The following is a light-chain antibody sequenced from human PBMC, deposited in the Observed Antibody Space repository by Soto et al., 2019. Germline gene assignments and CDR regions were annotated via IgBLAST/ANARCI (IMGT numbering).Light chain of an antibody. J-gene: IGLJ3*02. CDR1: SSDVGGYNY. CDR2: HVS. Sequence: QSALTQSASVSGSPGQSITISCTGTSSDVGGYNYLPWYQQHPGKAPKLIIYHVSNRPSGVSSRFSGSKSGNTASLTISGLQDEYEDDYACSLNASTGSWVFGGGTQLTVL. V-gene: IGLV2-14*01. CDR3: SLNASTGSWV.